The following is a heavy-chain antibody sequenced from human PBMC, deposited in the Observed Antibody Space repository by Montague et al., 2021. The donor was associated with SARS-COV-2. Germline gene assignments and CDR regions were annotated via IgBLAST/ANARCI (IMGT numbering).Heavy chain of an antibody. CDR2: INIDGSST. CDR1: GFTFSHYW. D-gene: IGHD5-12*01. V-gene: IGHV3-74*01. Sequence: SLRLSCAASGFTFSHYWMHWVRQAPGKGLVWVSRINIDGSSTTYADSVKGRFTISRDNAKNTVYLQMNSLRAEDSAVYYCASDSRYSGYEADYWGQGTLVTVSS. J-gene: IGHJ4*02. CDR3: ASDSRYSGYEADY.